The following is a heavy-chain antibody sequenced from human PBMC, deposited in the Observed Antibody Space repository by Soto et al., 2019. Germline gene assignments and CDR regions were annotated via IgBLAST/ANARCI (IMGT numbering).Heavy chain of an antibody. D-gene: IGHD3-3*01. CDR3: ARGSYDFWSGRDGHFDY. J-gene: IGHJ4*02. V-gene: IGHV1-18*01. CDR1: GYTFTSYG. CDR2: ISAYNGNT. Sequence: ASVKVSCKASGYTFTSYGISWVRQAPGQGLEWMGWISAYNGNTNYAQKLQGRVTMTTDTSTSTAYMELRSLRSDDTAVYYCARGSYDFWSGRDGHFDYWGQGTLVTVSS.